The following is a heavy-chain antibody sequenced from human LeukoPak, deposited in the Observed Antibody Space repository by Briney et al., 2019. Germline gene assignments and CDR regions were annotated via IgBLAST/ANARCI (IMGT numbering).Heavy chain of an antibody. CDR3: ARVLTGSGWYKDY. CDR2: ISGYSGNT. D-gene: IGHD6-19*01. J-gene: IGHJ4*02. CDR1: GYTFTSYG. V-gene: IGHV1-18*04. Sequence: ASVKVSCKASGYTFTSYGISWVRQAPGQGLEWMGWISGYSGNTNYAQKLQGRVTMTTDTSTSTVYMELRSLRSDDTAVYYCARVLTGSGWYKDYWGQGTLVTVSS.